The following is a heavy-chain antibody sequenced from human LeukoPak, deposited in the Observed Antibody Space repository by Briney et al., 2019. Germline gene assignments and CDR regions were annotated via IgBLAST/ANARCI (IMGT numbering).Heavy chain of an antibody. CDR2: ISAYNGNT. V-gene: IGHV1-18*01. Sequence: EASVKVSCKASGYAFTRYGISWVRQAPGQGLEWMGWISAYNGNTNYAQKLQGRVTMTTDTSTSTAYMELRSLRSDDTAVYYCARYSSSWYSGWFDPWGQGTLVTVSS. CDR1: GYAFTRYG. CDR3: ARYSSSWYSGWFDP. D-gene: IGHD6-13*01. J-gene: IGHJ5*02.